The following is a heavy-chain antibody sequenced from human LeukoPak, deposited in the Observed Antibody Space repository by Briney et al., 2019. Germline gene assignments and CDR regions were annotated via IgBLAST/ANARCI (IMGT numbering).Heavy chain of an antibody. CDR2: INWNGGST. D-gene: IGHD3-16*02. J-gene: IGHJ4*02. CDR1: GFTFDDYG. CDR3: ARLSAPGYDYVWGSYLPDY. V-gene: IGHV3-20*01. Sequence: PGGSLRLSCAASGFTFDDYGMSWVRQAPGKGLEWVSGINWNGGSTGYADSVKGRFTISRDNAKNSLYLQMNSLRAEDTALYHCARLSAPGYDYVWGSYLPDYWGQGTLVTVSS.